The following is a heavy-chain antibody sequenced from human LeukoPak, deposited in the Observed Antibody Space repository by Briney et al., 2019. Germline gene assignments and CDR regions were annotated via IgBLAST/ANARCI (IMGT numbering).Heavy chain of an antibody. CDR2: ISAYNGNT. CDR1: GYTFTSYG. Sequence: ASVKVSCKASGYTFTSYGISWVRQAPGQGLEGMGWISAYNGNTNYAQKLQGRVTMTTDTSTSTAYMELRSLRSDDTAVYYCARSSYYDFWSGAPTHFDYWGQGTLVTVSS. J-gene: IGHJ4*02. CDR3: ARSSYYDFWSGAPTHFDY. D-gene: IGHD3-3*01. V-gene: IGHV1-18*01.